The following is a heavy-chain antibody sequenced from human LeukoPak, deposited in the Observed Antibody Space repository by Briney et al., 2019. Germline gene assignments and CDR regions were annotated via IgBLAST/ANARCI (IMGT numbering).Heavy chain of an antibody. CDR1: GFTFSSYW. CDR2: IKQDGSEK. CDR3: AKGTRGIAAAGTYYFDY. J-gene: IGHJ4*02. V-gene: IGHV3-7*03. D-gene: IGHD6-13*01. Sequence: GGSLRLSCAASGFTFSSYWMSWVRQVPGKGLEWVANIKQDGSEKYYVDSVKGRFTISRDNSKNTLYLQMNSLRAEDTAVYYCAKGTRGIAAAGTYYFDYWGQGTLVTVSS.